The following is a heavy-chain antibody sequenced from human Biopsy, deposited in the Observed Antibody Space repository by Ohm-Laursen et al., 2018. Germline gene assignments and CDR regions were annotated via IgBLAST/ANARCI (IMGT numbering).Heavy chain of an antibody. D-gene: IGHD3-22*01. CDR3: ARDRGYYSDRTVPGYFDL. CDR1: GGSVSSGSYY. CDR2: VYYTGST. Sequence: TLSFTCTVSGGSVSSGSYYWSWIRQPPGKGLQWIGYVYYTGSTDYNPSLQSRVTISVDTSKNHFSLRLRSVTPADTAIYYCARDRGYYSDRTVPGYFDLWGRGTLVTVSS. V-gene: IGHV4-61*03. J-gene: IGHJ2*01.